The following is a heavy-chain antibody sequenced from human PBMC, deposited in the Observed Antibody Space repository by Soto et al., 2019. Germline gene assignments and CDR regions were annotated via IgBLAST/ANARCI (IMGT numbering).Heavy chain of an antibody. D-gene: IGHD4-17*01. V-gene: IGHV1-18*01. CDR2: ISAYNGNT. Sequence: ASVKVSCKASGYTFTSYGISWVRQAPGQGLEWMGWISAYNGNTNYAQKLQGRVTMTTDTSTSTAYMELRSLRSDDTAVYYCARDRISTVTTSYDDWGQGTLVTVSS. CDR1: GYTFTSYG. J-gene: IGHJ4*02. CDR3: ARDRISTVTTSYDD.